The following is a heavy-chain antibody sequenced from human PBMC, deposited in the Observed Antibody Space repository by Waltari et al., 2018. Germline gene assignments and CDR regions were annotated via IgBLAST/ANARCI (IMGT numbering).Heavy chain of an antibody. CDR2: INPNSGGT. V-gene: IGHV1-2*02. Sequence: QVQLVQSGAEVKKPGASVKVSCQASGYTFTGYYMHSVRQAPGQGLEWMGWINPNSGGTNYAQKFQGRVTMTRDTSISTAYMELSRLRSDDTAVYYCARDLTTVTGYYYYGMDVWGQGTTVTVSS. CDR3: ARDLTTVTGYYYYGMDV. J-gene: IGHJ6*02. D-gene: IGHD4-17*01. CDR1: GYTFTGYY.